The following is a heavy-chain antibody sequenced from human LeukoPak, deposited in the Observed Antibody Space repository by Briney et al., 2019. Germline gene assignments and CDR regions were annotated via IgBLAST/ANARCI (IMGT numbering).Heavy chain of an antibody. D-gene: IGHD6-19*01. CDR3: ARRVSVLWQWLAQPYYFDY. CDR1: GGSISSSSYY. J-gene: IGHJ4*02. V-gene: IGHV4-39*07. CDR2: IFYSGST. Sequence: PSETLTLTCTVSGGSISSSSYYWGWIRQPPGKGLEWIGSIFYSGSTYYNPSLKSRGTMSVDTTENQLSLKLSSVTAADTAVYYCARRVSVLWQWLAQPYYFDYWGQGTLVTVSS.